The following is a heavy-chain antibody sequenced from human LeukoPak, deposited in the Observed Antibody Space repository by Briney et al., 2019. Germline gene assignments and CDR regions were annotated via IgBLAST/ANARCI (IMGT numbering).Heavy chain of an antibody. J-gene: IGHJ3*02. CDR2: INHSGST. V-gene: IGHV4-34*01. Sequence: PSETLSLTCAVYGGSFSGYYWSWIRQPPGKGLEWIGEINHSGSTNYNPSLKSRVTISVDTSKNQFSLKLSSVTAADTAVYYCARHSSGYRYLIRAFDIWGQGTMVTVSS. CDR1: GGSFSGYY. D-gene: IGHD3-22*01. CDR3: ARHSSGYRYLIRAFDI.